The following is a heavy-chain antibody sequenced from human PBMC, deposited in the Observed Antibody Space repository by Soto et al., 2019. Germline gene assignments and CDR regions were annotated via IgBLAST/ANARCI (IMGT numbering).Heavy chain of an antibody. J-gene: IGHJ4*02. CDR2: ISSSGSTR. Sequence: PGGSLRLSCAASGVTFSDYYMGWIRQAPGKGLEWVSYISSSGSTRYYADSVKGRFTISRDDAKHSMCLQMNSPSAEATAAYYWARESTYCCGGSWYGTLLTGEVPYWAQGTLVTVSS. CDR3: ARESTYCCGGSWYGTLLTGEVPY. D-gene: IGHD2-15*01. CDR1: GVTFSDYY. V-gene: IGHV3-11*01.